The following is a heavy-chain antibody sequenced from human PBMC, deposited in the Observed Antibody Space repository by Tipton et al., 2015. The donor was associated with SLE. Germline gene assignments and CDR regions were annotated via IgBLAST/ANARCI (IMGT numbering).Heavy chain of an antibody. V-gene: IGHV4-59*11. Sequence: TLSLTCTVSGASFNSHYCTWIRQPPGQGLEWIGFMHYSGNTYYNPSLKGRVAFSVDPSKNQFSLKLTSVTAADTAVYFCARGYGDYADGFDIWGQGTMVTVSS. CDR1: GASFNSHY. CDR2: MHYSGNT. J-gene: IGHJ3*02. CDR3: ARGYGDYADGFDI. D-gene: IGHD4-17*01.